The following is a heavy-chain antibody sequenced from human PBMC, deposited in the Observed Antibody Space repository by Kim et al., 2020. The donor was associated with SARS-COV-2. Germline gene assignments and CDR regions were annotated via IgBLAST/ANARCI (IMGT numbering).Heavy chain of an antibody. D-gene: IGHD2-2*01. CDR1: GFSISGYD. CDR3: AKDKGRNAQHYHYYGV. V-gene: IGHV3-9*01. J-gene: IGHJ6*01. CDR2: LSWNSRTV. Sequence: GGSLRLSCVVSGFSISGYDMNWVRQLPGKGLEWVSCLSWNSRTVGYADSVKGRFTISRDTAKNSLYLQMDSLTTEDTALYYCAKDKGRNAQHYHYYGV.